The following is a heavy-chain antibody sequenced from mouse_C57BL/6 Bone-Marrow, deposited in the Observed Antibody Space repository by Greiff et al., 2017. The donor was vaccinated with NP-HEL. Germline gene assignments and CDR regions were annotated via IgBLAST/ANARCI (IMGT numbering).Heavy chain of an antibody. Sequence: VQLQQSGAELVRPGASVKLSCTVSGFNIKDDYMHWVKQRPEQGLEWIGWIDPENGDTEYASKFQGKATITADTSSNTSYLQRSSRTSEYTAVYYCTTGGSSPYAMDYWGQGTSVTVTA. CDR3: TTGGSSPYAMDY. CDR2: IDPENGDT. D-gene: IGHD1-1*01. CDR1: GFNIKDDY. V-gene: IGHV14-4*01. J-gene: IGHJ4*01.